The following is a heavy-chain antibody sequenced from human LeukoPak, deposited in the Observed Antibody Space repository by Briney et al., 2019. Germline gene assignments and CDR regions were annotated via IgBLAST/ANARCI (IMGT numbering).Heavy chain of an antibody. CDR3: ARTRRGDSQTDYYYYYMDV. Sequence: ASVKVSCKASGYTFTGYYMHWVRQAPGQGLEWMGWINPNSGGTNYAQKFQGRVTMTRDTSISTAYMELSRLRSDDTAVYYCARTRRGDSQTDYYYYYMDVWGKGTTVTVSS. J-gene: IGHJ6*03. D-gene: IGHD4-17*01. CDR1: GYTFTGYY. V-gene: IGHV1-2*02. CDR2: INPNSGGT.